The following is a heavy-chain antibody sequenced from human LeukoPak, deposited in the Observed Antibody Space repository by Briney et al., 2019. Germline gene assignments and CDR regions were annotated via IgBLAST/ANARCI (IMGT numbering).Heavy chain of an antibody. J-gene: IGHJ4*02. CDR1: GFTFSNAR. Sequence: GGSLRLSCGACGFTFSNARMRWLRQAPGKALEWVGRFKCKTDGGTTDYAAPVKGRFTISRDDSKNTLYLQMNSLKTEDTAVYYCTTADYCSSTSCYTQEDYWGQGTLVTVSS. CDR2: FKCKTDGGTT. V-gene: IGHV3-15*01. CDR3: TTADYCSSTSCYTQEDY. D-gene: IGHD2-2*02.